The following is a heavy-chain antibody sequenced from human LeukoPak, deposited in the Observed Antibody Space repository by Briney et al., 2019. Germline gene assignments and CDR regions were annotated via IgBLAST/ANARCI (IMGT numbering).Heavy chain of an antibody. V-gene: IGHV1-46*01. D-gene: IGHD2-15*01. J-gene: IGHJ3*02. CDR1: GYTFTSYY. CDR2: INPSGGST. Sequence: ASVKVSCKASGYTFTSYYMHWVRQVPGQGLEWMGIINPSGGSTSYAQKFQGRVTMTRDTSTSTVYMELSSLRSEDTAVYYCARESRYCSGGSCQGTAFDIWGQGTMVTVSS. CDR3: ARESRYCSGGSCQGTAFDI.